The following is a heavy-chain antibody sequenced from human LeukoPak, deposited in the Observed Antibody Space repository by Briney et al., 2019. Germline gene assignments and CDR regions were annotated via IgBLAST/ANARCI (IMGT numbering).Heavy chain of an antibody. V-gene: IGHV3-33*08. CDR2: IWHDGRNT. J-gene: IGHJ4*02. Sequence: GGSLRLSCAASGFTFSSYEMHWVRQTPGKGLEWVALIWHDGRNTDYADSVKGRFVISRDNSKNTVFLQMNSLRADDTAVYYCARRMSDYWSARYPLAFNFWGQGTPVTVSS. CDR1: GFTFSSYE. CDR3: ARRMSDYWSARYPLAFNF. D-gene: IGHD3-3*01.